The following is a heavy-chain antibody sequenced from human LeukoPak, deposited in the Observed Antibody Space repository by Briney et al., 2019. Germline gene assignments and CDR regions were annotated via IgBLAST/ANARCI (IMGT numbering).Heavy chain of an antibody. J-gene: IGHJ6*03. V-gene: IGHV3-21*01. D-gene: IGHD6-13*01. CDR1: GFTFSSYS. CDR2: ISSSSSYI. Sequence: GGSLRLFCAASGFTFSSYSMNWVRQAPGKGLEWVSSISSSSSYIYYADSVKGRFTISRDNAKNSLYLQMNSLRAEDTAVYYCASHPNAAAGLYYYYYMDVWGKGTTVTVSS. CDR3: ASHPNAAAGLYYYYYMDV.